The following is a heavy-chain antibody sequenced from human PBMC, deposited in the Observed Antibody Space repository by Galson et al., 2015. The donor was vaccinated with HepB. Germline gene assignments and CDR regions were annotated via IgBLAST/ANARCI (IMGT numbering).Heavy chain of an antibody. D-gene: IGHD1-26*01. V-gene: IGHV4-31*03. Sequence: TLSLTCTVSGGSISSGGYYWSWIRQHPGKGLEWIGYIYYSGSTYYNPSLKSRVTISVDTSKNQFSLKLSSVTAADTAVYFCAMGPHTTGFDYWGQGTLVTVSS. J-gene: IGHJ4*02. CDR3: AMGPHTTGFDY. CDR2: IYYSGST. CDR1: GGSISSGGYY.